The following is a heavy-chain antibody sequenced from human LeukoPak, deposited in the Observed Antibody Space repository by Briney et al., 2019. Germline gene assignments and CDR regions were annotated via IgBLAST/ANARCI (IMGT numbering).Heavy chain of an antibody. J-gene: IGHJ4*02. D-gene: IGHD4-23*01. CDR3: ARDIDYGGHYFDY. Sequence: ASVKVSCKASGYTFTSYDINWVRQATGQGLEWMGWMNPNSGNTGYAQKFQGRVTMTRNTSISTAYMELSSLRAEDTAVYYCARDIDYGGHYFDYWGQGTLVTVSS. V-gene: IGHV1-8*01. CDR2: MNPNSGNT. CDR1: GYTFTSYD.